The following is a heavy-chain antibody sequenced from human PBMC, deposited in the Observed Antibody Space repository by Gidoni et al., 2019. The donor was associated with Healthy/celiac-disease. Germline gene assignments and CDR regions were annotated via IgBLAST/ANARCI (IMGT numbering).Heavy chain of an antibody. V-gene: IGHV3-49*05. J-gene: IGHJ3*02. CDR2: IRSKAYGGTT. CDR1: GFTFVSYA. D-gene: IGHD1-20*01. Sequence: EVQLVESGVGLVKPGRSLRPSCTASGFTFVSYAMSWFRQAPGKGLEWVGFIRSKAYGGTTEYAASVKGRFTSSRDDSKSIDYLQMNSLKTEDTAVYYCTISVITGPEGAFDIWGQGTMVTVSA. CDR3: TISVITGPEGAFDI.